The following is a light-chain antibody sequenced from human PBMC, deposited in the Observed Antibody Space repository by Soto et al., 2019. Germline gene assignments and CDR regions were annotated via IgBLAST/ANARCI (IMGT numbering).Light chain of an antibody. CDR3: QHYNTWPA. CDR2: DAS. Sequence: EIVMTQSPATLSVSPGERATLSCRASQSVRSKLAWYQQKPGQAPRLLIYDASTRAPGVPARCSGSGSGTLFTITSSILQAEDFAFYSCQHYNTWPAFGQGTKVEIK. CDR1: QSVRSK. V-gene: IGKV3-15*01. J-gene: IGKJ1*01.